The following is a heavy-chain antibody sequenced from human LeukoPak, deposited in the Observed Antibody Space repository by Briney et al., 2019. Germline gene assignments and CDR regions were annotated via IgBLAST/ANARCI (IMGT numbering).Heavy chain of an antibody. Sequence: SETLSLXCAVYGGSFSGYYWSWIRQPPGKGLEWIGEINHSGSTNYNPSLKSRVTISVDTSKNQFSLKLSSVTAADTAVYYCARGPYYYDSSGYYYVHKKRNWFDPWGQGTLVTVSS. CDR3: ARGPYYYDSSGYYYVHKKRNWFDP. J-gene: IGHJ5*02. D-gene: IGHD3-22*01. CDR2: INHSGST. V-gene: IGHV4-34*01. CDR1: GGSFSGYY.